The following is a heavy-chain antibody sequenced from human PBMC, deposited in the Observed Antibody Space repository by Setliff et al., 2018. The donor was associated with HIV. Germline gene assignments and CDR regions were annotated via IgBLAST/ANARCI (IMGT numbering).Heavy chain of an antibody. CDR3: ARARSDWYNVRPYYFDL. CDR2: FMYTDIHYVNYLN. D-gene: IGHD6-19*01. Sequence: KPSETLSLTCAVSGASFVGDNHWSWIRQTPERGLEWIAYFMYTDIHYVNYLNYRNPSLASRLSISVDKSKNQSSLTLSSVTAADTAVYYCARARSDWYNVRPYYFDLWGQGTPVTVSS. J-gene: IGHJ4*02. CDR1: GASFVGDNH. V-gene: IGHV4-30-4*01.